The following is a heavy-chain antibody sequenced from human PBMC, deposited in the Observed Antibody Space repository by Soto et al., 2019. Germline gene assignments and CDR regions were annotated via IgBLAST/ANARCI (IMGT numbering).Heavy chain of an antibody. CDR1: GYTFTGFY. Sequence: QVQLVQSGAEVKKPGASVKVSCKASGYTFTGFYIHWVRQAPGQGLEWVGWINPNNGATDFARKFQDRVTVTRDTSITTVYMELTYLKYDDTAVYYCARANSGDDDELDYWGQGTLVTVSS. CDR2: INPNNGAT. CDR3: ARANSGDDDELDY. D-gene: IGHD5-12*01. J-gene: IGHJ4*02. V-gene: IGHV1-2*02.